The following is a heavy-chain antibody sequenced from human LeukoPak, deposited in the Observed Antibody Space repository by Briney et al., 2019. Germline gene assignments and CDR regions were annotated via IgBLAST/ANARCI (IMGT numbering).Heavy chain of an antibody. CDR1: GFTFGKYW. V-gene: IGHV3-7*03. J-gene: IGHJ3*02. Sequence: GGSLRLSCVASGFTFGKYWMSWVRQAPGKGLEWVANIKLDGSEKNYVDSVKGRFTISRDNTKNSLYLQMNSLRAEDTALYYCAKDSGFFFGAFDIWGQGRMVTVSS. D-gene: IGHD5-12*01. CDR3: AKDSGFFFGAFDI. CDR2: IKLDGSEK.